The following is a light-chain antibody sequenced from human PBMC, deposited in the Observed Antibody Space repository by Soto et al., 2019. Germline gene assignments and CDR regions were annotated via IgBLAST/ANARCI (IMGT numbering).Light chain of an antibody. Sequence: QSVLTQPPSVSAAPGQKVTISCSGSSSNIGNNYVSWYQQLPGTAPKLLIYENNKRPSGILDRFSGSKSGTSATLGITGLQTGDEADYYCGTWDSSLSARVFGGGTQLTVL. CDR2: ENN. J-gene: IGLJ3*02. CDR1: SSNIGNNY. CDR3: GTWDSSLSARV. V-gene: IGLV1-51*02.